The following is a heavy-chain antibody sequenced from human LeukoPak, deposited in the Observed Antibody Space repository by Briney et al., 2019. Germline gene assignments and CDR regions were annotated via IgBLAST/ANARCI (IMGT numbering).Heavy chain of an antibody. CDR3: ARDLYCSSTSCYAGGY. J-gene: IGHJ4*02. V-gene: IGHV3-7*03. D-gene: IGHD2-2*01. CDR2: IKQDGSEK. CDR1: GFSFSSYW. Sequence: QSGGSLRLSCAASGFSFSSYWMSWVRKAPGKGLEWVANIKQDGSEKYYVDSVKGRFTISRDNAKNSLYLQMNSLRAEDTAVYYCARDLYCSSTSCYAGGYWGQGTLVTVSS.